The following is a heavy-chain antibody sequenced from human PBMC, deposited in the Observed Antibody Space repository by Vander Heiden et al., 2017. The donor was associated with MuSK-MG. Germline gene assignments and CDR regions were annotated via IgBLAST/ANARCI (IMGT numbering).Heavy chain of an antibody. CDR1: GDSVSSNSAA. D-gene: IGHD3-22*01. Sequence: QVQLQQSGPGLVKPSQTLSLTCAISGDSVSSNSAAWNWIRQSPSRGLEWLGRTYYRSKWYNDYAVSVKSRITINPDTSKNQFSLQLNSVTPEDTAVYYCARELTYYYGSSGYYYAPYGMDVWGEGTTVTVYS. V-gene: IGHV6-1*01. CDR2: TYYRSKWYN. J-gene: IGHJ6*04. CDR3: ARELTYYYGSSGYYYAPYGMDV.